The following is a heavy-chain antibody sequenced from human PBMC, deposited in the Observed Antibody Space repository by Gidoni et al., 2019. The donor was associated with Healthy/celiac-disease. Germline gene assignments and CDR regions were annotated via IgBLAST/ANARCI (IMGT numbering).Heavy chain of an antibody. CDR2: INHSGST. CDR3: ARRYGQQLVWGRLNAGINWFDP. D-gene: IGHD6-13*01. J-gene: IGHJ5*02. V-gene: IGHV4-34*01. CDR1: GGSFSGYY. Sequence: QVQLQQWGAGLLKPSETLSLACAVYGGSFSGYYWSWIRQPPGKGLEWIGEINHSGSTNYNPSLKSRVTISVDTSKNQFSLKLSSVTAADTAVYYCARRYGQQLVWGRLNAGINWFDPWGQGTLVTVSS.